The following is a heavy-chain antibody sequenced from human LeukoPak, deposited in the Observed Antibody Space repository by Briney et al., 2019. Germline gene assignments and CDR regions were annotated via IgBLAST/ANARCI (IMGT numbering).Heavy chain of an antibody. CDR1: GYTFTSYY. CDR2: INPSGGST. CDR3: ARGQQLPPTVGAFDI. V-gene: IGHV1-46*01. Sequence: GASVEVSCKASGYTFTSYYMHWVRQAPGQGLEWMGIINPSGGSTSYAQKFQGRVTMTRDTSTSTVYMELSSLRSEDTAVYYCARGQQLPPTVGAFDIWGQGTMVTVSS. D-gene: IGHD6-13*01. J-gene: IGHJ3*02.